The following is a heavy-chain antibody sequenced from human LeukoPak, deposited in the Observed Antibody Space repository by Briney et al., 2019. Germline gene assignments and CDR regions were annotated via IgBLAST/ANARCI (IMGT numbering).Heavy chain of an antibody. CDR2: ISYEGTNK. Sequence: GGSLRLSCAASGFTFNTYAMHWVRQAPGKGLEWVTAISYEGTNKYYADSVKGRFIISRDNSKNTLYLQMNSLRAEDTAIYYCARVLRYCSGGNCYSGGLGYMDVWGKGTTVTISS. J-gene: IGHJ6*03. V-gene: IGHV3-30*04. CDR1: GFTFNTYA. CDR3: ARVLRYCSGGNCYSGGLGYMDV. D-gene: IGHD2-15*01.